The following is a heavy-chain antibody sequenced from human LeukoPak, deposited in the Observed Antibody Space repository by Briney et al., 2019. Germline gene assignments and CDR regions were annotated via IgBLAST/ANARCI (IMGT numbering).Heavy chain of an antibody. CDR3: AKRGITRGAFDI. CDR2: IYYSGST. D-gene: IGHD1-14*01. CDR1: GGSISSYY. Sequence: SETLSLTCTVSGGSISSYYWSWIRQPPGKGLEWIGYIYYSGSTNYNPSLKSRVTISVDTSKNQFSLKLSSVTAADTAVYYCAKRGITRGAFDIWGQGTMVTVS. J-gene: IGHJ3*02. V-gene: IGHV4-59*08.